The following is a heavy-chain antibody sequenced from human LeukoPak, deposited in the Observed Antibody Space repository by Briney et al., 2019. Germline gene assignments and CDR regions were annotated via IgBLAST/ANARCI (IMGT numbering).Heavy chain of an antibody. CDR1: GFTFSSYA. Sequence: GGSLRLSCAASGFTFSSYAMSWVRQAPGKGLEWVSAISGSGGSTYYADSVKGRFTISRDNSKNTLCLQMNSLRAEDTAVYYCAKASRAGDSVDYWGQGTLVTVSS. CDR3: AKASRAGDSVDY. V-gene: IGHV3-23*01. D-gene: IGHD5/OR15-5a*01. J-gene: IGHJ4*02. CDR2: ISGSGGST.